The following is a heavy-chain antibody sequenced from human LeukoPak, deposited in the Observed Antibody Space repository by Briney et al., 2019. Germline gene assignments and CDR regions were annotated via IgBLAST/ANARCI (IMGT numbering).Heavy chain of an antibody. CDR1: GIIFSNSA. Sequence: GGSLRLSCVPSGIIFSNSALNWVRQAPGKGLEWVSTITKSGDQTHYADSVKGRFTISRDISKNTLYLQMNSLRAEDTAVYHCVKSAGKDGYRDVFDIWGQGTVVTVSS. V-gene: IGHV3-23*01. D-gene: IGHD5-24*01. CDR2: ITKSGDQT. J-gene: IGHJ3*02. CDR3: VKSAGKDGYRDVFDI.